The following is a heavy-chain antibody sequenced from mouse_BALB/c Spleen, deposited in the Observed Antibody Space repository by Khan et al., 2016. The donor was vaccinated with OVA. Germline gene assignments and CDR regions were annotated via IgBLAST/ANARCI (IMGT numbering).Heavy chain of an antibody. CDR1: GYTFTNYG. J-gene: IGHJ1*01. Sequence: QVQLKQSGPELKKPGETVKISCKASGYTFTNYGMNWVKQAPGKGLKWMGWINTYTGEPTYADDFKGRFVFYLETSASTAYLQISNLKNEDMTTYFCARISSYWYSDVWGAGTTVTGSS. D-gene: IGHD6-2*01. CDR2: INTYTGEP. CDR3: ARISSYWYSDV. V-gene: IGHV9-1*02.